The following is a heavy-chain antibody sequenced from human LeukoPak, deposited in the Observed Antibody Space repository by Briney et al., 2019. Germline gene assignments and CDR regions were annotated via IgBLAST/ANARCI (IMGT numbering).Heavy chain of an antibody. V-gene: IGHV3-30*02. Sequence: PGGSLRLSCAASGFTFSSYCMRWVRQAPGKGLEWVAFIRYDGSNKYYADSVKGRFTISRDNSKNTLYLQMNSLRAEDTAVYYCAKDPSGDIVVVPASDYWGQRTLVTVSS. CDR3: AKDPSGDIVVVPASDY. D-gene: IGHD2-2*01. CDR2: IRYDGSNK. J-gene: IGHJ4*02. CDR1: GFTFSSYC.